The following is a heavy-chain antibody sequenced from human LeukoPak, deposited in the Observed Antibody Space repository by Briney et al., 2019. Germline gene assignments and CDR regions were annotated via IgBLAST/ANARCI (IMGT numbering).Heavy chain of an antibody. J-gene: IGHJ4*02. CDR3: ARDYGGSSPFDY. V-gene: IGHV3-23*01. D-gene: IGHD4-23*01. Sequence: PGGSLRLSCAASGFSFSTYAMSWVRQIPGKGLEWVSAISGSDPGTYYADSVKGRFTISRVNSRNTLYLQMNRLRVEDTAVYYCARDYGGSSPFDYWGQGTLVTVSS. CDR2: ISGSDPGT. CDR1: GFSFSTYA.